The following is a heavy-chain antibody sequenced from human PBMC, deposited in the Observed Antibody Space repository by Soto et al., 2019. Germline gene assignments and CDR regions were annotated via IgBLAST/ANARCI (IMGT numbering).Heavy chain of an antibody. V-gene: IGHV4-30-4*01. CDR2: ISYSGST. CDR1: GGSISSGDYY. CDR3: ARVVISIVVWFDP. J-gene: IGHJ5*02. D-gene: IGHD1-26*01. Sequence: SETLSLTCTVSGGSISSGDYYWSWIRQPPGKGLEWIGYISYSGSTYYNPSLKSRVTISVDTSKNQFSLKLSSVTAADTAVYYCARVVISIVVWFDPWGQGTQVTVSS.